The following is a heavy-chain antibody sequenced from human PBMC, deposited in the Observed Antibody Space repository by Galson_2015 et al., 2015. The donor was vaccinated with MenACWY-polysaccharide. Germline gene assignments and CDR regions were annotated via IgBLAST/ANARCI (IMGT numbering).Heavy chain of an antibody. Sequence: SLRLSCAASGFTFRSSCMHWVRQAPGQGLEWVAVISYDGSNKYYADSVKGRFTISRDNSKNTLYLQMNSLRAEDTAVYYCAKAGWEIQLWEDAFDIWGQGTMVTVSS. CDR2: ISYDGSNK. CDR3: AKAGWEIQLWEDAFDI. J-gene: IGHJ3*02. CDR1: GFTFRSSC. D-gene: IGHD5-18*01. V-gene: IGHV3-30*18.